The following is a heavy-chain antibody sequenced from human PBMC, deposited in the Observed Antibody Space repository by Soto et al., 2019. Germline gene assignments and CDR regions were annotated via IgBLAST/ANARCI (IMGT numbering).Heavy chain of an antibody. CDR3: ARDYYYDSRSSSVNWFDP. D-gene: IGHD3-22*01. J-gene: IGHJ5*02. Sequence: GGSLRLSCVASEFTFSKYWMHWVRQAPGKGLVWVSRINMDGTKTAYADSVKGRFTVPRDNANNTLYLQMNGLGVEDTAVYYCARDYYYDSRSSSVNWFDPWGQGTLVTVSS. CDR2: INMDGTKT. CDR1: EFTFSKYW. V-gene: IGHV3-74*01.